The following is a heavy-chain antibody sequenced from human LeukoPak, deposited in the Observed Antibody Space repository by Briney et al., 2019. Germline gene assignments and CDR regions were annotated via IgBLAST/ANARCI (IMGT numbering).Heavy chain of an antibody. CDR3: ARNRGCGMTTCRENYMDV. Sequence: SETLSLTCTVSGGSISSYYWTWIRQPPGKGLEWIGYIYYSGTTNYNPSLKSRVTISVGTSKNQFSLKLSSVTAADTAVYYCARNRGCGMTTCRENYMDVWGNGTTVTVSS. V-gene: IGHV4-59*01. J-gene: IGHJ6*03. CDR1: GGSISSYY. D-gene: IGHD3-10*01. CDR2: IYYSGTT.